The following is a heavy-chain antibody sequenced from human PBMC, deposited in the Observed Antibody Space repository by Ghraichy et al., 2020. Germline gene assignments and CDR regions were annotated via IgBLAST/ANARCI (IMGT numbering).Heavy chain of an antibody. V-gene: IGHV1-2*02. CDR1: GYTFTAYH. CDR2: INPDSGGT. D-gene: IGHD4-17*01. J-gene: IGHJ4*02. CDR3: ARLGLDYGDDEYVPLYY. Sequence: ASVKVSCKASGYTFTAYHIHWVRQAPGQGLEWMGRINPDSGGTKYAQKFQGRVTMTRDTSTSTAYMEVSRVRFDDTAVYYCARLGLDYGDDEYVPLYYWGQGALVTVFS.